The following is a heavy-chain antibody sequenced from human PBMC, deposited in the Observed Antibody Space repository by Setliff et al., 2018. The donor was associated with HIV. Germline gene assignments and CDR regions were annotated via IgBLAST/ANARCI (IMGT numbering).Heavy chain of an antibody. V-gene: IGHV3-7*01. D-gene: IGHD5-12*01. CDR1: GFMFSDYW. J-gene: IGHJ4*02. CDR3: TRDWAYDAFDY. Sequence: GGSLRLSCAGSGFMFSDYWLHWVRQAPGKALEWVGNINPDGSAKNYVDSVRGRFTFSRDNAENSLYLQMNSLRVEDTAVYYCTRDWAYDAFDYWGQGTLVTVSS. CDR2: INPDGSAK.